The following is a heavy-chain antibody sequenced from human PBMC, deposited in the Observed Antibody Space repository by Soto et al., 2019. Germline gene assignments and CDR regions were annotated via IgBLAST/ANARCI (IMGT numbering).Heavy chain of an antibody. CDR3: ATDTVAGTFDAFDI. D-gene: IGHD6-19*01. CDR2: MDPNRGHS. Sequence: ASVKVSCKASGYNISSYDIIWVRQAAGQGLEWMGWMDPNRGHSDSVQNFQGRVTMPEDTSTDTAYMELSSLRSEDTAVYYCATDTVAGTFDAFDIWGQGTMVTVSS. J-gene: IGHJ3*02. V-gene: IGHV1-8*01. CDR1: GYNISSYD.